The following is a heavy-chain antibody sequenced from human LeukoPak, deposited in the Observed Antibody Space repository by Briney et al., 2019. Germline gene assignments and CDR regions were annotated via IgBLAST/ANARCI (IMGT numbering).Heavy chain of an antibody. CDR1: GGSISSYY. Sequence: TSETLSLTCTVSGGSISSYYWSWIRQPPGKGLEWIGYIYYSGSTNYNPSLKSRVTISVDTSKNQFSLKLSSVTAADTAVYYCASQYYYGSGSPFDYWGQGTLVTVSS. CDR3: ASQYYYGSGSPFDY. CDR2: IYYSGST. V-gene: IGHV4-59*01. D-gene: IGHD3-10*01. J-gene: IGHJ4*02.